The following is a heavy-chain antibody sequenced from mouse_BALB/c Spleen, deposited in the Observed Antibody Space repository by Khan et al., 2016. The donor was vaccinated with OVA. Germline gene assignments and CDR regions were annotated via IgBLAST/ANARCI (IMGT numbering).Heavy chain of an antibody. Sequence: EVQLQESGGGLVRPGGSLKLSCAASGFSFSSYSMSWVRQTPEMRLEWVATISSGGSYTYYPDSVKGRFTISRDNAKNTQHLQVNSLRSEDTAMYYCTGRRGYYGSSPYFDYWGQGTTLTVSS. CDR2: ISSGGSYT. J-gene: IGHJ2*01. V-gene: IGHV5-6-4*01. CDR3: TGRRGYYGSSPYFDY. CDR1: GFSFSSYS. D-gene: IGHD1-1*01.